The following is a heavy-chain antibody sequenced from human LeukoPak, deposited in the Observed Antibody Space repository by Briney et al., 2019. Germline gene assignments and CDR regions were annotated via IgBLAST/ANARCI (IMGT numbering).Heavy chain of an antibody. J-gene: IGHJ4*02. CDR2: ISSSGNSM. CDR1: GISFSDYY. CDR3: GRGHVTIDTGY. Sequence: GGSLRLSCAVSGISFSDYYMSWIRQAPGKGLEWVSYISSSGNSMYYADSVKGRFTISRDNAQNSLYLQMNSLRAEDTAVYYCGRGHVTIDTGYWGQGTLVTVSS. D-gene: IGHD3-3*01. V-gene: IGHV3-11*04.